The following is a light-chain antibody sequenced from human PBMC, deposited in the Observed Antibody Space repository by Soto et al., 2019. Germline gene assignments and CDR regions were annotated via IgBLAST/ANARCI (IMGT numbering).Light chain of an antibody. Sequence: EIVLTQSPGTLSLSPGERATLSCRASQSGSSSYLAWYQQKPGQAPRLLIYGASRRAAGIPDRFSGSGSGTDFTLTISRLEPEDFAVYYCQQHGSSPRTFGQGAKVDIK. CDR3: QQHGSSPRT. CDR1: QSGSSSY. J-gene: IGKJ1*01. V-gene: IGKV3-20*01. CDR2: GAS.